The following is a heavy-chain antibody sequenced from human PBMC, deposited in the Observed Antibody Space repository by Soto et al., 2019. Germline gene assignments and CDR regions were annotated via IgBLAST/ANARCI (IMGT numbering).Heavy chain of an antibody. CDR1: GFTFSSYA. D-gene: IGHD6-13*01. J-gene: IGHJ6*02. V-gene: IGHV3-30-3*01. CDR3: ARDTYSSSWKYYYYGMDV. CDR2: ISYDGSNK. Sequence: GSLRLSCAASGFTFSSYAMHWVRQAPGKGLEWVAVISYDGSNKYYADSVKGRFTISRDNSKNTLYLQMNSLRAEDTAVYYCARDTYSSSWKYYYYGMDVWGQGTTVTVSS.